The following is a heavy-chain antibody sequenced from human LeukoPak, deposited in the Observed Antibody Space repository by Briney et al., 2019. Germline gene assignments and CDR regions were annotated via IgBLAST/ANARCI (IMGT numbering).Heavy chain of an antibody. V-gene: IGHV3-21*01. J-gene: IGHJ4*02. Sequence: GGSLRLSCAASGLTFSSYSMNWVRQAPGKGLEWVSSISSSSSYIYYADSVKGRFTISRDNAKNSLYLQMNSLRAEDTAVYYCARGILDTAMVKTNWGQGTLVTVSS. CDR2: ISSSSSYI. CDR3: ARGILDTAMVKTN. D-gene: IGHD5-18*01. CDR1: GLTFSSYS.